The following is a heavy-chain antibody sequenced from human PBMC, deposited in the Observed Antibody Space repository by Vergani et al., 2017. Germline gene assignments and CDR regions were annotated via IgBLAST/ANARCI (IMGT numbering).Heavy chain of an antibody. CDR1: GYIFTTHW. V-gene: IGHV5-51*01. CDR2: IYAGDSDT. CDR3: ARSSSSWTPDFDY. D-gene: IGHD6-13*01. J-gene: IGHJ4*02. Sequence: EVQLVQSGAEVKKPGESLKISCQASGYIFTTHWIGWVRQMPGKGLEWMGIIYAGDSDTRYNPSFQGQVTISADKSISTAYLQWGSLTASDTAMYYCARSSSSWTPDFDYWGQGTLVTVSS.